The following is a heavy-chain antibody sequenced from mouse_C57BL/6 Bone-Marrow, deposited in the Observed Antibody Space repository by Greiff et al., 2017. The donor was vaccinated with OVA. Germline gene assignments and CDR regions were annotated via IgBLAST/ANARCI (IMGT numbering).Heavy chain of an antibody. CDR1: GFNIKNTY. CDR3: LYYYGSSPYWYFDV. Sequence: VQLKESVAELVRPGASVKLSCTASGFNIKNTYMHWVKQRPEQGLEWIGRIDPANGNTKYAPKFQGKATITADTSSNTAYLQLSSLTSEDTAIYYCLYYYGSSPYWYFDVWGTGTTVTVSS. D-gene: IGHD1-1*01. J-gene: IGHJ1*03. CDR2: IDPANGNT. V-gene: IGHV14-3*01.